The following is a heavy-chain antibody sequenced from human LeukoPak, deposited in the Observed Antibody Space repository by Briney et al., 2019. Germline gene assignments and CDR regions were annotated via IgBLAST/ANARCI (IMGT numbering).Heavy chain of an antibody. CDR1: GFTVSNNY. Sequence: GGSLRLSCAASGFTVSNNYMSWVRQAPGKGLEWVSLVYSGGTTYYADSVKGRFTISRDNSKNTLYLQMNNLRAEDTAVYYCARGYCSGGTCYQFDYWGQGTLVTVS. CDR2: VYSGGTT. D-gene: IGHD2-15*01. CDR3: ARGYCSGGTCYQFDY. V-gene: IGHV3-53*01. J-gene: IGHJ4*02.